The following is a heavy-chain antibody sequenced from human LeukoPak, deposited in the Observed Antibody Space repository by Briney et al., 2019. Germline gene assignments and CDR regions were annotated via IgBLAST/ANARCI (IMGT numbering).Heavy chain of an antibody. CDR3: AKDLAYYYGSGSYLNYYYGMDV. V-gene: IGHV3-30*04. CDR2: ISYDGSNK. D-gene: IGHD3-10*01. J-gene: IGHJ6*02. CDR1: GFTFSSYA. Sequence: GGSLRLSCAASGFTFSSYAMHWVRQAPGKGLEWVAVISYDGSNKYYADSVKGRFTISRDNSKNTLYLQMNSLRAEDTAVYYCAKDLAYYYGSGSYLNYYYGMDVWGQGTTVTVSS.